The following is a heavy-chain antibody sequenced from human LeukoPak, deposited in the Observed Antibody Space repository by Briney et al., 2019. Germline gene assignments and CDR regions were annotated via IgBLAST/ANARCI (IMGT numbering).Heavy chain of an antibody. D-gene: IGHD3-10*01. J-gene: IGHJ3*02. CDR2: INPNRGVT. CDR1: GYTFTGYY. CDR3: ARGTYYYGSGDDAFDI. Sequence: ASVKVSCKASGYTFTGYYMHWVRQAPGKGLEGMGWINPNRGVTNYAQKFQGRVTMTRDTSISTAYMELSRLRSDDTAVYYCARGTYYYGSGDDAFDIWGQGTMVTVSS. V-gene: IGHV1-2*02.